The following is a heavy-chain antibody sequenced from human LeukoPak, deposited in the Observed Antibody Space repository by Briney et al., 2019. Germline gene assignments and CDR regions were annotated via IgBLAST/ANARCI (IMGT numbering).Heavy chain of an antibody. CDR3: ARVRNYYGSGTYPYFDF. CDR1: GYTFNTYW. V-gene: IGHV5-51*01. D-gene: IGHD3-10*01. Sequence: GESLKISCTGSGYTFNTYWIAWVRQMPGKGLEWIGISSPLDSFTTYSPSFQGRLSVSVDKSITTAYLHWSSLQASDTAIYYCARVRNYYGSGTYPYFDFWGQGTLVTVSS. CDR2: SSPLDSFT. J-gene: IGHJ4*02.